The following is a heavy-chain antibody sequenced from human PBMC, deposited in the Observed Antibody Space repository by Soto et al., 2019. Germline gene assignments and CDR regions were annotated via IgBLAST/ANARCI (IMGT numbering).Heavy chain of an antibody. CDR3: ARLSHPRYYCDY. Sequence: SEALSLTCADYGGSVSGDYWGWVRQPPGAGLEWMGSVFHSGTTFYNASLRSRLTISVDTSKNQISLKLSSLTDTDTAIYYCARLSHPRYYCDYWGQGTLVTVSS. CDR1: GGSVSGDY. J-gene: IGHJ4*02. V-gene: IGHV4-34*12. CDR2: VFHSGTT.